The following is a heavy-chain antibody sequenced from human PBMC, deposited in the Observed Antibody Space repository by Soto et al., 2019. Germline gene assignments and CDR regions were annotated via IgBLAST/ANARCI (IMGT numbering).Heavy chain of an antibody. V-gene: IGHV1-8*01. CDR3: ARERAIVVVPAADYFYYGMDV. J-gene: IGHJ6*02. CDR1: GYTFTSYD. Sequence: QVQLVQSGAELKKPGASVKVSCKASGYTFTSYDINWVRQATGQGLEWMGWMNPNSGNTVYAQKVQGRVTMTRTTSISTAYMEVSSLRSEATAVYYCARERAIVVVPAADYFYYGMDVWGQGNTVTVSS. D-gene: IGHD2-2*01. CDR2: MNPNSGNT.